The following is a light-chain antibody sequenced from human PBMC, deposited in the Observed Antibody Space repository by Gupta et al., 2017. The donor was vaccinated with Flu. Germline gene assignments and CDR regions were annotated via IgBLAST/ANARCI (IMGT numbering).Light chain of an antibody. CDR3: STWADSLNGVL. V-gene: IGLV1-44*01. CDR2: SDN. CDR1: SSNIGSNA. J-gene: IGLJ2*01. Sequence: QSVLTQPPSASGTPGQRVTISCSGSSSNIGSNALNWYQQLPGTAPKLLIYSDNQRPSGVPDRFSGSKSDTSASLAISGLQSEDEADYFCSTWADSLNGVLFGGGTKLTVL.